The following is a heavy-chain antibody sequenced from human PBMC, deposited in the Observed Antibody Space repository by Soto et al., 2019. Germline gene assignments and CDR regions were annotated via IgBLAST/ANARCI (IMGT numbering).Heavy chain of an antibody. V-gene: IGHV3-21*01. Sequence: PGGSLRLSCAASGFTFSSYSMNWVRQAPGKGLEWVSSISSSSSYIYYADSVKGRFTISRDNAKNSLYLQMNSLRAEDTAVYYCASWAKTVIPLDYYYMDVWGKGTTVTVSS. J-gene: IGHJ6*03. CDR2: ISSSSSYI. CDR1: GFTFSSYS. CDR3: ASWAKTVIPLDYYYMDV. D-gene: IGHD4-17*01.